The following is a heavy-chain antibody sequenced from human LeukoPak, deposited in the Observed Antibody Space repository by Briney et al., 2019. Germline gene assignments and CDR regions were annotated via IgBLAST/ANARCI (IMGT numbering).Heavy chain of an antibody. CDR3: ASAAKMGANFDY. CDR1: VYTFSSYA. J-gene: IGHJ4*02. CDR2: IIPNSGGT. V-gene: IGHV1-2*02. Sequence: GASETVSLKCSVYTFSSYAFNWVRQPPAQGLEWMGVIIPNSGGTNNAHKFLGRLIITTDTTFNTHYMAPSRLGSDATPVYYYASAAKMGANFDYWGQGTLVTVSS. D-gene: IGHD1-26*01.